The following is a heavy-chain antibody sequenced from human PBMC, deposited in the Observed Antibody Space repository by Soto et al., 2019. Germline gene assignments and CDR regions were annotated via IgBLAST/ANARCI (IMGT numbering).Heavy chain of an antibody. J-gene: IGHJ1*01. Sequence: SETLSLTCTVSGGSISSSSYYWGWIRQPPGKGQEWIGSISYSGSTYYNPSLKSRVTISVDTSKNQFSLKLSSVTAADTAVYYCARHRNGYCSSTSCYAGMLGYLQHWGQGTLVTVSS. CDR1: GGSISSSSYY. V-gene: IGHV4-39*01. CDR3: ARHRNGYCSSTSCYAGMLGYLQH. D-gene: IGHD2-2*01. CDR2: ISYSGST.